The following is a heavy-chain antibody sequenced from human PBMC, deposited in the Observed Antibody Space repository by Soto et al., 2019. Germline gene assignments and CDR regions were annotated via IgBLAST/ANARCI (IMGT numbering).Heavy chain of an antibody. CDR1: GFTFTDAL. J-gene: IGHJ4*02. Sequence: GGSLRLSCAASGFTFTDALMTWVRQAPGKGLEWVGRVKSKTDGGTTDYAAPVKGRFTISRDDSENTLYLQMNSLKTEDTAVYYCTTGSSVRDYWGQGTLATVSS. CDR3: TTGSSVRDY. V-gene: IGHV3-15*01. CDR2: VKSKTDGGTT. D-gene: IGHD3-10*01.